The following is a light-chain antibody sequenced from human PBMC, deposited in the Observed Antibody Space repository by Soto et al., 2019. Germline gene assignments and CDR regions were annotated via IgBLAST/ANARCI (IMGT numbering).Light chain of an antibody. CDR3: SSYTSSSSWV. CDR1: SSDVGGYNY. V-gene: IGLV2-14*01. J-gene: IGLJ3*02. Sequence: QSVLTQPASVSGSPRQSITISCTGTSSDVGGYNYVSWYQQHPGKAPKLLIYEVTNRPSGVSNRFSGSKSGNTASLTISGLQAEDEADYYCSSYTSSSSWVFGGGTQLTV. CDR2: EVT.